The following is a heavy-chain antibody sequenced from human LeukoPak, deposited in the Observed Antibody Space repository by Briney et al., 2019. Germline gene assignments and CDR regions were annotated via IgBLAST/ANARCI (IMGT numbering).Heavy chain of an antibody. V-gene: IGHV6-1*01. J-gene: IGHJ3*02. Sequence: SQTLSLTCAISGDSVSSNSAAWNWLRQSPSRGLEWLGRTYYKSKWYNDYAVSVKSRITINPDTSKNQFSLQLDSVTPEDTAVYYCASSLGSDAFDIWGQGTMVAVSS. CDR1: GDSVSSNSAA. CDR2: TYYKSKWYN. D-gene: IGHD3-10*01. CDR3: ASSLGSDAFDI.